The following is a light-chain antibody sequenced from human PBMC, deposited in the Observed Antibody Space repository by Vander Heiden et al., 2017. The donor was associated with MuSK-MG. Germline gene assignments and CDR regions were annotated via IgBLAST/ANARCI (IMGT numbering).Light chain of an antibody. V-gene: IGKV1-39*01. CDR3: QQSYRITYT. CDR2: ATS. J-gene: IGKJ2*01. Sequence: DIQMTQSPSSLSASVGERVTISCRASGSINNYLNWYQQRPGKAPNLLISATSTLQSGVPSRFSGSRSGTDFAPTINSLQPEDSATYFCQQSYRITYTFGQGTKLEI. CDR1: GSINNY.